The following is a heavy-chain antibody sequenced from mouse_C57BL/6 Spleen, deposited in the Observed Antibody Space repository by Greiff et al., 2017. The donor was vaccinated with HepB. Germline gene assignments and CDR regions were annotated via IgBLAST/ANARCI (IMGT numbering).Heavy chain of an antibody. CDR2: IRNKANHHAT. CDR3: TSVYY. V-gene: IGHV6-6*01. CDR1: GFTFSDAW. J-gene: IGHJ2*01. Sequence: EVKVEESGGGLVQPGGSMKLSCAASGFTFSDAWMDWVRQSPEKGLEWVAEIRNKANHHATYYAESVKGRFTISRDDSKSSVYLQMNSLRAEDTGIYYCTSVYYWGQGTTLTVSS.